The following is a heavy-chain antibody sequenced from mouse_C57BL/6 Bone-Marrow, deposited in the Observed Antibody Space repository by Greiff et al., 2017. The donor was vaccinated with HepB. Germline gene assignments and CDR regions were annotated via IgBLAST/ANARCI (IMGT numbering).Heavy chain of an antibody. D-gene: IGHD1-1*01. CDR1: GYTFTNYW. Sequence: QVQLQQSGAELVRPGTSVKMSCKASGYTFTNYWIGWAKQRPGHGLEWIGDIYPGGGYTNYNEKFKGKATLTADKSSSTAYMQFSSLTSEDSAIYYWARREGGYYLYYYAMDYWGQGTSVTVSS. CDR2: IYPGGGYT. J-gene: IGHJ4*01. V-gene: IGHV1-63*01. CDR3: ARREGGYYLYYYAMDY.